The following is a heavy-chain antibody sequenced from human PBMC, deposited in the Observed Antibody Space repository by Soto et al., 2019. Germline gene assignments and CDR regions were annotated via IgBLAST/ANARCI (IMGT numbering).Heavy chain of an antibody. CDR2: INYDGSWT. CDR1: GFTFSSHW. J-gene: IGHJ3*02. V-gene: IGHV3-74*01. Sequence: EVQLVESGGGLVQPGGSLRLSCAASGFTFSSHWMHWVRQGPGKGLVWVSRINYDGSWTNYADSVKGRFTISRDNARNTLYLHLNSLRDEDTAVYYCAREYRQSYASRPQSDALDIWGQGTTVTVSS. CDR3: AREYRQSYASRPQSDALDI. D-gene: IGHD2-2*01.